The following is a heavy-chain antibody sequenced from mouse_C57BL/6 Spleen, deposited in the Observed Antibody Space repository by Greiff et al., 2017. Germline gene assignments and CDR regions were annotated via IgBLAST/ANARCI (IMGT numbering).Heavy chain of an antibody. V-gene: IGHV5-17*01. J-gene: IGHJ3*01. D-gene: IGHD2-4*01. Sequence: DVMLVESGGGLVKPGGSLKLSCAASGFTFSDYGMHWVRQAPEKGLEWVAYISSGSSTIYYADTVKGRFTISRDNAKNTLFLQMTSLRSEDTAMYYCARLYDYGPVLDWGQGTLVTVSA. CDR3: ARLYDYGPVLD. CDR1: GFTFSDYG. CDR2: ISSGSSTI.